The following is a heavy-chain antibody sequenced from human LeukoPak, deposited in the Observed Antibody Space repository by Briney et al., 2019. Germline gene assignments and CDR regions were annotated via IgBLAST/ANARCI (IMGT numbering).Heavy chain of an antibody. V-gene: IGHV1-46*01. CDR1: GYTFTSYY. CDR3: ARDRSDAGEPDNWFDP. D-gene: IGHD1-26*01. CDR2: INPSGSKT. Sequence: GAPVKVSCKASGYTFTSYYMHWVRQAPGQGLEWMGIINPSGSKTYYAQKFQGRVTMTRDMSTSTVYMELSSLRSEDTAVYYCARDRSDAGEPDNWFDPWGQGTLVTVSS. J-gene: IGHJ5*02.